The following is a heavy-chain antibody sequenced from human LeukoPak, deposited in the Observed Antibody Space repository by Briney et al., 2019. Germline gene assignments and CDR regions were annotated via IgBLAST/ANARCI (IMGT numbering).Heavy chain of an antibody. D-gene: IGHD5-12*01. J-gene: IGHJ4*02. CDR2: INAGKGNT. CDR3: ARPNTAVEVDKDLDC. V-gene: IGHV1-3*01. Sequence: ASVKVSCKASGYTFTSYNIHWVRQAPGQRLEWMGRINAGKGNTEYSQKFQGRVIITRDTSASTAYMELSSPRSEDTAVYYCARPNTAVEVDKDLDCWGQGTLVTVSS. CDR1: GYTFTSYN.